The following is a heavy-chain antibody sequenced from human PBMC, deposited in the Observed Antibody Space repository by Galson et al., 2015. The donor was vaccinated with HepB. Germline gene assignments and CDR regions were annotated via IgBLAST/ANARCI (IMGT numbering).Heavy chain of an antibody. CDR2: IIPKSGTA. CDR3: ARWGGTGTFFALFDF. J-gene: IGHJ4*02. V-gene: IGHV1-69*13. Sequence: SVKVSCKASGGTFSNYAFSWARQSPGQGLEWMGGIIPKSGTAKYAQNLQGRVTITADESTTTVYMDLSSLRFEDTAVYYCARWGGTGTFFALFDFWGQGTLVTVSS. CDR1: GGTFSNYA. D-gene: IGHD1-1*01.